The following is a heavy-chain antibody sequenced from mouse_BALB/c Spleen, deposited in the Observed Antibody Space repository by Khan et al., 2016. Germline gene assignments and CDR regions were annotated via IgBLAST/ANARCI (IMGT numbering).Heavy chain of an antibody. V-gene: IGHV1S137*01. CDR1: GYTFTDYA. D-gene: IGHD1-1*01. CDR3: ASSNYFDY. Sequence: QVQLQQSGPELVRPGESMKISCKGSGYTFTDYAMHWVKQSHAKSLEWIGVISIYYDNTNYNQKFKGKATMTVDKSSSTAYMELARLTSEDSAIYYCASSNYFDYWGQGTTLTVSS. CDR2: ISIYYDNT. J-gene: IGHJ2*01.